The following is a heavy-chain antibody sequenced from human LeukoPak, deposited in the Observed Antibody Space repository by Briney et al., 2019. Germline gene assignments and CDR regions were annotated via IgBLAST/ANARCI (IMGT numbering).Heavy chain of an antibody. CDR2: IVSDGSST. J-gene: IGHJ4*02. CDR3: TTVDFGDSIDY. Sequence: GGSLRLSCAASGFTFSSTWMHWVRQVPGKELVWVARIVSDGSSTTYAESVKGRFTISRDDSKNTLYLQMNSLKTEDTAVYYCTTVDFGDSIDYWGQGTLVTVSS. CDR1: GFTFSSTW. D-gene: IGHD4-17*01. V-gene: IGHV3-74*03.